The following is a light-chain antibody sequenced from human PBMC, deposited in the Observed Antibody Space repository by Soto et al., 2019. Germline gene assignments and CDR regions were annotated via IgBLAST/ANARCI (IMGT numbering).Light chain of an antibody. Sequence: EIVLMQSPGTLSLSPGEGATLSCRVSQSVNSHYLAWYQQKPGQAPRVLIFDTSRRATGVPDRFSGSGSGTDFTLTISRLEPDDFAVYYCQQRSNWPLTFGGGTKVEIK. CDR1: QSVNSHY. CDR3: QQRSNWPLT. V-gene: IGKV3D-20*02. CDR2: DTS. J-gene: IGKJ4*01.